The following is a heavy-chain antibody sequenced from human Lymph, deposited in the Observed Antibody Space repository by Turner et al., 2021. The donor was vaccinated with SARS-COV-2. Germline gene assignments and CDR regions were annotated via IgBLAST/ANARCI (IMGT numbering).Heavy chain of an antibody. J-gene: IGHJ4*02. V-gene: IGHV1-46*01. CDR2: INPSGDSK. D-gene: IGHD2-15*01. CDR3: ARVGPGGFDY. Sequence: QVQLVQSGAEVKKPGASVKVSCKASGYTFTSYYMHWVRQAPGQGLEWMGIINPSGDSKSYAQKFQGRVTMTRDTSKSTVYMELSSLRAEDTAVYYCARVGPGGFDYWGQGTPVTVSS. CDR1: GYTFTSYY.